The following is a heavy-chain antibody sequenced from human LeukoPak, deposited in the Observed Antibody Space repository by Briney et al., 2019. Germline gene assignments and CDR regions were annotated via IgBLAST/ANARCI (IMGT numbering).Heavy chain of an antibody. CDR3: ARVGSITMVRGVIPPDY. J-gene: IGHJ4*02. D-gene: IGHD3-10*01. V-gene: IGHV1-2*02. CDR2: INPNSGGT. CDR1: GYTFTGYY. Sequence: GASVKVSCKASGYTFTGYYMHWVRQAPGQGLEWMGWINPNSGGTNYAQKFQGRVTMTTDTSTSTAYMELRSLRSDDTAVYYCARVGSITMVRGVIPPDYWGQGTLVTVSS.